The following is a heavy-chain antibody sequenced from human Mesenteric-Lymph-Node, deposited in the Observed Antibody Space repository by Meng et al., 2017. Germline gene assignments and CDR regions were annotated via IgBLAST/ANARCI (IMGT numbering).Heavy chain of an antibody. J-gene: IGHJ4*02. Sequence: QVQLQESGPGLVKPSGTLSLTCAVTGGSVSSTVWWSWVPQPPGKGLEWIGEINHNVGTNYNPSLKSRVTISIDKSKNEFSLNLISATAADTAVYYCARERWAYDSSGYYPWGQGTLVTVSS. D-gene: IGHD3-22*01. CDR1: GGSVSSTVW. CDR3: ARERWAYDSSGYYP. V-gene: IGHV4-4*02. CDR2: INHNVGT.